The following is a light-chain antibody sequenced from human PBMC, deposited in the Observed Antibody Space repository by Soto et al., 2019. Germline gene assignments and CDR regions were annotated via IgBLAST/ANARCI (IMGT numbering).Light chain of an antibody. CDR2: EGT. V-gene: IGLV2-14*02. CDR1: STDFENYNL. CDR3: TSYAGGNILV. J-gene: IGLJ2*01. Sequence: QSVLTQPASVSGSPGQSITISCTRSSTDFENYNLVSWYQHCPDKAPKLIIYEGTKRPSEISDRFSGSKSGNTASLTVSGLQAEDEADYYCTSYAGGNILVFGGGTKLTVL.